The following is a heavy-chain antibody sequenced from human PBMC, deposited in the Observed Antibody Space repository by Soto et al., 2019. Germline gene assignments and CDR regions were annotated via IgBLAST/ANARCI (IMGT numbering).Heavy chain of an antibody. CDR2: ISAHNGNT. D-gene: IGHD1-1*01. J-gene: IGHJ4*02. CDR1: GYGFTTYG. V-gene: IGHV1-18*01. Sequence: QVHLVQSGAEVKKPGASVKVSCKGSGYGFTTYGITWVRQAPGQGLGWMAWISAHNGNTNYAQRLQGRVTVTRDTPPSKAYMELRSLRSDAPPLYYGARGRYGDNWGQGAWSPSPQ. CDR3: ARGRYGDN.